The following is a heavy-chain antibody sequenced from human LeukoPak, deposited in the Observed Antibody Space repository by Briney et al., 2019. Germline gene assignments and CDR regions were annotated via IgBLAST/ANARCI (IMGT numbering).Heavy chain of an antibody. D-gene: IGHD5-18*01. J-gene: IGHJ3*02. V-gene: IGHV3-30*02. CDR3: AKVRVDTAMVDAFDI. CDR1: GLRFSNYG. Sequence: GGSLRLSCAASGLRFSNYGMHWVRQAPGKGLEWVAFIRFDGSRKYFADSVKGRFIISRDNFQNTLILQMNNLKVEDTAVYYCAKVRVDTAMVDAFDIWGQGTRVVVSS. CDR2: IRFDGSRK.